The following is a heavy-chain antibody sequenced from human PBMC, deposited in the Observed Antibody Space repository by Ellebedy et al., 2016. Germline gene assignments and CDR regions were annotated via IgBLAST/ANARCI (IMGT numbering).Heavy chain of an antibody. J-gene: IGHJ4*01. CDR1: GYTFTGYY. CDR2: INPISGGT. CDR3: ARDLDY. Sequence: ASVKVSCXASGYTFTGYYMHWVRQAPGQGLEWMGWINPISGGTKYAQKFQGRVTMTRDKSIRTVYIEVNSLRSDDTAVYYCARDLDYWGQGTLVTVSS. V-gene: IGHV1-2*02.